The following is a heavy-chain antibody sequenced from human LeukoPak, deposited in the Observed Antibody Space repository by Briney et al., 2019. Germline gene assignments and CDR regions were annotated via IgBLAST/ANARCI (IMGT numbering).Heavy chain of an antibody. Sequence: ASVKVSCKASGYTFTSYGISLVRQAPGQGLEWMGWISAYNDNTNYAHKLQGRVTMTTDTSTSTAYMELRSLRSDDTAVYYCARKERNYYDSSGYSYWGQGTLVTVSS. CDR3: ARKERNYYDSSGYSY. D-gene: IGHD3-22*01. V-gene: IGHV1-18*01. CDR2: ISAYNDNT. CDR1: GYTFTSYG. J-gene: IGHJ4*02.